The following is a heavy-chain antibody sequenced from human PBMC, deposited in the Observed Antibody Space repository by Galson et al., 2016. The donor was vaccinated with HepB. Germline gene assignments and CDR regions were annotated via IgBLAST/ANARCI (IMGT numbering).Heavy chain of an antibody. J-gene: IGHJ6*03. V-gene: IGHV3-23*01. CDR2: ISGSGGST. CDR3: GTHLTPSTYYYYMDV. CDR1: GFIFSTYA. Sequence: SLRLSCAASGFIFSTYAMSWVRQAPGKGLEWVSCISGSGGSTYYADSVKGRFTISRDNSKNTLSLEMNSLRAEDTAVYYCGTHLTPSTYYYYMDVWGKGTTVTVSS. D-gene: IGHD2-15*01.